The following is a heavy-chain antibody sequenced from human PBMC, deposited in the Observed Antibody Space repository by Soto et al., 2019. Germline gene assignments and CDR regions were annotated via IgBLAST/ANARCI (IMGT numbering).Heavy chain of an antibody. V-gene: IGHV3-9*01. D-gene: IGHD6-19*01. Sequence: EVQLVESGGGLVQPGRSLRLSCAASGFTFDDYAMHWVRQAPGKGLEWVSGISWNSGSIGYADSVKGRFTISRDNAKNSLYLQMNSLRAEDTALYYCAKDGQWLANSTPYYFDYWGQGTLVTVSS. CDR2: ISWNSGSI. CDR3: AKDGQWLANSTPYYFDY. J-gene: IGHJ4*02. CDR1: GFTFDDYA.